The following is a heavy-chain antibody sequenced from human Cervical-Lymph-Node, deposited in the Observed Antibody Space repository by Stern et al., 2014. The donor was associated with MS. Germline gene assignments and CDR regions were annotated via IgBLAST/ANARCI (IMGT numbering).Heavy chain of an antibody. CDR1: GGSVSSYY. D-gene: IGHD3-9*01. J-gene: IGHJ4*02. CDR3: ARTYYDVFLDSMALGY. V-gene: IGHV4-59*02. Sequence: QVQLVESGPGLVKPSETLSLTCTVSGGSVSSYYWSWIRQPPGKGPEWIGYVYKSGSTNYNPSLKSRVTISADMSSNQVSLKLTSVTPADTAVYYCARTYYDVFLDSMALGYWGQGTLVIVSS. CDR2: VYKSGST.